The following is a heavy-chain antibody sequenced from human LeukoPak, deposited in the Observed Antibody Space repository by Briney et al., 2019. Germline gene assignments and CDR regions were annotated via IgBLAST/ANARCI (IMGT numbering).Heavy chain of an antibody. CDR1: GYTFTSYG. CDR2: ISAYNGNT. V-gene: IGHV1-18*01. D-gene: IGHD2-15*01. CDR3: ARIYLYCSGGSCVDAFDI. J-gene: IGHJ3*02. Sequence: GASVKVSCKASGYTFTSYGISWVRQAPGQGLEWMGWISAYNGNTNYAQKLQGRVTMTTDTSTSTAYMELRSLRSDDTAVYYCARIYLYCSGGSCVDAFDIWGQGTMVTVSS.